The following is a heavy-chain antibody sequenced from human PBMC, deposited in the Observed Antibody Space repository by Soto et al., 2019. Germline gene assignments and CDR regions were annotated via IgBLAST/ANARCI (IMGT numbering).Heavy chain of an antibody. CDR3: ATGARYCSGGSCYPDD. Sequence: QVQLMQSGAEVKKPGSSVKGSCKASGGTISTNVISWVRQAPGQGLEWMGEIMPIFAAPNNEQKFQGRLTITADTSTTTVYMELSSLTSEDTAVYFCATGARYCSGGSCYPDDWGQGTLVIVSS. CDR2: IMPIFAAP. J-gene: IGHJ4*02. D-gene: IGHD2-15*01. V-gene: IGHV1-69*06. CDR1: GGTISTNV.